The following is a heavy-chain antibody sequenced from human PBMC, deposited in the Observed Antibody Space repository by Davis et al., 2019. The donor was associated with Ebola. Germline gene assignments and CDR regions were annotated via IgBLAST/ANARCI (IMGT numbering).Heavy chain of an antibody. V-gene: IGHV5-51*01. CDR1: GYSFTSYW. Sequence: PGGSLRLSCKASGYSFTSYWIGWVRQMPGKGLEWMGIIYPGDSDIRYSPSFQGHVTISADTSTSTAYLQWSSLKASDTAKYYCARLGVDGYSYYFDYWGQGTLVSVSS. J-gene: IGHJ4*02. CDR2: IYPGDSDI. D-gene: IGHD5-24*01. CDR3: ARLGVDGYSYYFDY.